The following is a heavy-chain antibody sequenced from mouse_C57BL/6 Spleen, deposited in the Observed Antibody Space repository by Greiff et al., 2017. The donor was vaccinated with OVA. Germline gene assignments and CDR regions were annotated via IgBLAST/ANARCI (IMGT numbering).Heavy chain of an antibody. V-gene: IGHV5-17*01. CDR3: ARLTPYYGSSYGYFDV. D-gene: IGHD1-1*01. CDR1: GFTFSDYG. Sequence: EVKLVESGGGLVKPGGSLKLSCAASGFTFSDYGMHWVRQAPEKGLEWVAYISSGSSTIYYADTVKGRFTFSRDNAKHPLFLQMTSLRSEDTSMYYCARLTPYYGSSYGYFDVWGTGTTVTVSS. J-gene: IGHJ1*03. CDR2: ISSGSSTI.